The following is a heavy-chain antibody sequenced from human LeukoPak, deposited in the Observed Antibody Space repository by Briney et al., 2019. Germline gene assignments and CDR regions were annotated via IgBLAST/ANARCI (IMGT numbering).Heavy chain of an antibody. D-gene: IGHD2-2*01. CDR2: INHSGST. Sequence: PSETLSLTCAVYGGSFSGYYWSWIRQPPGKGLEWIGEINHSGSTNYNPSLKSRVTISVDTSKNQFSLKLSSVTAADTAVYYCARGRVRYCSSTSCYPWFDPWGQGTLVTVSS. CDR1: GGSFSGYY. V-gene: IGHV4-34*01. CDR3: ARGRVRYCSSTSCYPWFDP. J-gene: IGHJ5*02.